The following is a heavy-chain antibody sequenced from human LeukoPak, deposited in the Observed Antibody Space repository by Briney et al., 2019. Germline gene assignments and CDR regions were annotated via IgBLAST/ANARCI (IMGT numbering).Heavy chain of an antibody. D-gene: IGHD2-15*01. CDR1: GYTFTSYG. J-gene: IGHJ4*02. CDR3: ARDRSARGVVPYYFDY. CDR2: ISAYNGNT. Sequence: ASVKVSCKASGYTFTSYGISWVRQAPGQGLEWMGWISAYNGNTNYAQKLQGRVTITADESTSTAYMELSSLRSEDTAVYYCARDRSARGVVPYYFDYWGQGTLVTVSS. V-gene: IGHV1-18*01.